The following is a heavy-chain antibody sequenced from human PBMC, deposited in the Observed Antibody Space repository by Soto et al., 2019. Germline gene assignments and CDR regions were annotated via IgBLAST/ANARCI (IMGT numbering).Heavy chain of an antibody. CDR1: GYTFTSYG. J-gene: IGHJ4*02. Sequence: VQLVQSGAEVKKPGASVKVSCKASGYTFTSYGISWVRQAPEPGLEWMGWTSAYNGNTHYAQKLQGRVTMTTDTSTSTAYMGLRSLRSDDTAVYYCARDGDVGSGWYYFDYWGQGTLVTVSS. D-gene: IGHD6-19*01. CDR3: ARDGDVGSGWYYFDY. CDR2: TSAYNGNT. V-gene: IGHV1-18*01.